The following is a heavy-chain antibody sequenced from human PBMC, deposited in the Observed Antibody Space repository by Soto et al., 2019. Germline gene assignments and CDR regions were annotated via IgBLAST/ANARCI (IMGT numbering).Heavy chain of an antibody. CDR3: AKVLEYYYYGMDV. V-gene: IGHV3-23*01. CDR2: ISGSGGST. CDR1: GFTFSSYA. J-gene: IGHJ6*02. Sequence: EVQLLESGGGLVQPGGSLRLSCAASGFTFSSYAMSWVRQAPGKGPEWVSAISGSGGSTYYADSVKGRFTISRDNSKNTLYLQMNSLRAEDTAVYYCAKVLEYYYYGMDVWGQGTTVTVSS. D-gene: IGHD1-1*01.